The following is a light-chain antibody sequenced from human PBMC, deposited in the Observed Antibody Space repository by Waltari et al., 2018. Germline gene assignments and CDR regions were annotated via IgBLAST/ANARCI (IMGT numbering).Light chain of an antibody. CDR2: DVR. Sequence: QSALTQPRSVSGSPGQSVTISCTGTSGDIGGHDFVSWYQQFPGNAPKLVIYDVRKRPSGVPERFSGSKSANTASLTISGLRADDEADYYCCSYAGSYTWVFGGGTRLTVL. CDR1: SGDIGGHDF. J-gene: IGLJ3*02. CDR3: CSYAGSYTWV. V-gene: IGLV2-11*01.